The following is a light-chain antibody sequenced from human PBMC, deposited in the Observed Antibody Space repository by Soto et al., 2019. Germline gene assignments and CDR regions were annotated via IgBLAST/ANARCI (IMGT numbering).Light chain of an antibody. V-gene: IGLV1-40*01. CDR2: GNS. CDR1: SSNIGAGYD. CDR3: QSYDSSLSGVV. Sequence: SVLTQPTSVSGAPGQRVTISCTGSSSNIGAGYDVHWYQQLPGTAPKLLIYGNSNRPSGVPDRFSGSKSGTSASLAITGLQAEDEADYYCQSYDSSLSGVVFGGGTKRTVL. J-gene: IGLJ2*01.